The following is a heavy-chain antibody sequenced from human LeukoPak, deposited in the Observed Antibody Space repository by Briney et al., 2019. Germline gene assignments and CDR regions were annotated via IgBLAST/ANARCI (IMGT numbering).Heavy chain of an antibody. Sequence: GGSLRLSCAASGFTFSSYGMNWVRQAPGKGLEWVSYISSSSSTIYYADSVKGRFTISRDNAKNSPYLQMNSLRAEDTAVYYCARDSPYESRFDIWGQGTMVTVSS. V-gene: IGHV3-48*01. D-gene: IGHD3-3*01. CDR2: ISSSSSTI. J-gene: IGHJ3*02. CDR3: ARDSPYESRFDI. CDR1: GFTFSSYG.